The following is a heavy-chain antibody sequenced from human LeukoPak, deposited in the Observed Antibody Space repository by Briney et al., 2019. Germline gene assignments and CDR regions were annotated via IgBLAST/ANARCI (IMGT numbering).Heavy chain of an antibody. V-gene: IGHV3-30*02. CDR1: GFTFSSYG. D-gene: IGHD3-22*01. Sequence: PGGSLRLSCAASGFTFSSYGMHWVRQAPGKGLEWVAFIRYDGSNKYYADSVKGRFTISRDNSKNTLYLQMNSLRAEDTAVYYCAKDLYYYDPRMAFDIWGQGTMVTVSS. J-gene: IGHJ3*02. CDR3: AKDLYYYDPRMAFDI. CDR2: IRYDGSNK.